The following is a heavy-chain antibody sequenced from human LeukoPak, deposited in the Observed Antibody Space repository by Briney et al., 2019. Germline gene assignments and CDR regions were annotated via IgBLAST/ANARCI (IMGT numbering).Heavy chain of an antibody. CDR3: ARPSPRGRVVTGFDY. CDR1: GYTFTGYY. J-gene: IGHJ4*02. CDR2: INPNSGGT. V-gene: IGHV1-2*02. Sequence: GASVKLSCKASGYTFTGYYMHWVRQAPGQGLEWMGWINPNSGGTNYAQKFQGRVTMTRDTSISTAYMELSRLRSDDTAVYYCARPSPRGRVVTGFDYWGQGTLVTVSS. D-gene: IGHD4-23*01.